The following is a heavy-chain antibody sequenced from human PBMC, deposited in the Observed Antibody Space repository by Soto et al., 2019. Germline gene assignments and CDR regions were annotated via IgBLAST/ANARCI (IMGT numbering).Heavy chain of an antibody. D-gene: IGHD6-13*01. J-gene: IGHJ6*02. CDR2: IYPGDSDT. V-gene: IGHV5-51*01. CDR1: GYSFTSYW. Sequence: GESLKVSCKGSGYSFTSYWIGWGLQMPGKGLEWMGIIYPGDSDTRYSPSFQGQVTISADKSISTAYLQWSSLKASDTAMYYCARHGIAAAYYYGMDVWGQGTTVTVSS. CDR3: ARHGIAAAYYYGMDV.